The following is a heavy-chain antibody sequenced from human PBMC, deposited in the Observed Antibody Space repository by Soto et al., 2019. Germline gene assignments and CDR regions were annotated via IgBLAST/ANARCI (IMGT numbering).Heavy chain of an antibody. CDR3: ARHEVDGGGDHFGDSGWYGYYYYGMDV. CDR1: GYSFTSYW. CDR2: IYPGDSDT. Sequence: GESLKISCKGSGYSFTSYWIGWVRQMPGKGLEWMGIIYPGDSDTRYSPSFQGQVTISADKPISTASLQWSSLKASDTAMYYCARHEVDGGGDHFGDSGWYGYYYYGMDVWGQGTTVTVSS. D-gene: IGHD6-19*01. J-gene: IGHJ6*02. V-gene: IGHV5-51*01.